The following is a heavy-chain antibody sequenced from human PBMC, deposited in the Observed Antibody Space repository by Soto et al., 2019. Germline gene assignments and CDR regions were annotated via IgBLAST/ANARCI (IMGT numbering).Heavy chain of an antibody. CDR3: ARGMTGYSYGIDY. Sequence: GGSLRLSCAASGFTFSSYGMHWVRQAPGKGLEWVAVIWYDGSNKYYADSVKGRFTISRDNSKNTLYLQMNSLRAEDTAVYYCARGMTGYSYGIDYWGQGTLVTAPQ. J-gene: IGHJ4*02. CDR2: IWYDGSNK. CDR1: GFTFSSYG. D-gene: IGHD5-18*01. V-gene: IGHV3-33*01.